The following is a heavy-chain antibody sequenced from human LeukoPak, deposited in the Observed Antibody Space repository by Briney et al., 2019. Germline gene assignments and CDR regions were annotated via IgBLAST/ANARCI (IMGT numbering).Heavy chain of an antibody. Sequence: SETLSLTCTVSGGSISNYYWSWLRQPPGKGLEWIGYIYFSGTTNINPSLKSRVTISVDMSKNQFTLKLSSVTAADTAVYYCAREDPQTTVPEGLDVWGQGTTVTVSS. V-gene: IGHV4-59*01. CDR1: GGSISNYY. J-gene: IGHJ6*02. D-gene: IGHD4-17*01. CDR2: IYFSGTT. CDR3: AREDPQTTVPEGLDV.